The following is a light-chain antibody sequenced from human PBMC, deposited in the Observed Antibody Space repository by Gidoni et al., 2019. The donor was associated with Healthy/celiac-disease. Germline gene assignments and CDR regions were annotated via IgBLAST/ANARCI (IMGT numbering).Light chain of an antibody. Sequence: QSALTQPRSVSVSPGQSVTISCTGTNSDVGGYNYVSWYQQHPGKAPKLMIYDVSKRPSGVPDRFSGSKSGNTASLTISGLQAEDEADYDCCSYAGSYTWVFGGGTKLTVL. V-gene: IGLV2-11*01. J-gene: IGLJ3*02. CDR1: NSDVGGYNY. CDR2: DVS. CDR3: CSYAGSYTWV.